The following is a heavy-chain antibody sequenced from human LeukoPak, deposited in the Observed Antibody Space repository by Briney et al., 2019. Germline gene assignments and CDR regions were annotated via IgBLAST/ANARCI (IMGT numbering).Heavy chain of an antibody. CDR3: AREGYCYDSSGYSYYYYYMDV. Sequence: GGSLRLSCAASGFTFSSYSMNWVRQAPGKGLEWVSSISSSSSYIYYADSVKGRFTISRDNAKNSLYLQMNSLRTEDTAVYYCAREGYCYDSSGYSYYYYYMDVWGKGTTVTVSS. CDR1: GFTFSSYS. J-gene: IGHJ6*03. CDR2: ISSSSSYI. D-gene: IGHD3-22*01. V-gene: IGHV3-21*01.